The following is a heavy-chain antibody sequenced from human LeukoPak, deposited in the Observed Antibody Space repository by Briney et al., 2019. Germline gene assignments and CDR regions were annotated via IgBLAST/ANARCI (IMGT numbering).Heavy chain of an antibody. D-gene: IGHD3-9*01. Sequence: SETLSLTCAVYGGSFSGYYWSWIRQPPGKGLEWIGEINHSGSTNYNPSLKSRVTISVDTSKNQFSLKLSSVTAADTAVYYCARRLRYSVGFDYWGQGTLVTVSS. CDR3: ARRLRYSVGFDY. J-gene: IGHJ4*02. CDR2: INHSGST. CDR1: GGSFSGYY. V-gene: IGHV4-34*01.